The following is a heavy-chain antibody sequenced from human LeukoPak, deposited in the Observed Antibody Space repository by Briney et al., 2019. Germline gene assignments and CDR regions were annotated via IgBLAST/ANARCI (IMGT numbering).Heavy chain of an antibody. Sequence: PGGSLRLSCVASGFNVSSTYMNWVRQAPGKGLEWVSVIYSGTNTYYADSVKGRFIISRDNPKNMLYLQMNSLRAEDTAVYYCARVASGTLDYWGQGTLVTVSS. CDR3: ARVASGTLDY. CDR2: IYSGTNT. V-gene: IGHV3-53*01. D-gene: IGHD6-25*01. CDR1: GFNVSSTY. J-gene: IGHJ4*02.